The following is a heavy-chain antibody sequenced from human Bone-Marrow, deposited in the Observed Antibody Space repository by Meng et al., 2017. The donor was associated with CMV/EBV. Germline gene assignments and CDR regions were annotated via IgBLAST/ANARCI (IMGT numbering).Heavy chain of an antibody. D-gene: IGHD5-18*01. V-gene: IGHV4-59*01. J-gene: IGHJ6*02. CDR2: IHNSGDT. CDR1: GGSISSYY. CDR3: ARDRWIQLWSEDYYSYAIDV. Sequence: SETLSLTCTVSGGSISSYYWSWIRQPPGKGLEWIGYIHNSGDTNYNPPLKSRVTISVDTSKNQFSLKGSSVTAADTAVYYCARDRWIQLWSEDYYSYAIDVWGPGTTVTFSS.